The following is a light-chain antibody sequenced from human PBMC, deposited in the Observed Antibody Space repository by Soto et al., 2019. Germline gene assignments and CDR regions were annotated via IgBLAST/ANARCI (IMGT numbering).Light chain of an antibody. CDR1: QTINNW. CDR2: DVS. J-gene: IGKJ2*01. Sequence: DLQMTQSPSSVSASVGDRVTITCRTSQTINNWLAWYQQKPGKAPKLLIFDVSTLQTGVPPRFSGSGSGTDFTLTISNLQPEDFATYFCQQAYSFPYTFGPGTKLEMK. V-gene: IGKV1-12*01. CDR3: QQAYSFPYT.